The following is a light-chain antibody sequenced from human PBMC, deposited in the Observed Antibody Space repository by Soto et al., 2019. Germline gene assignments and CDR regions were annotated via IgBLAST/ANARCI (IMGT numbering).Light chain of an antibody. CDR1: QSISSN. J-gene: IGKJ2*01. CDR3: QHYNNWPFT. Sequence: IVMTQSPATLSVSLGERATLSCRASQSISSNLAWYQQKPGQAPSLLIYGASARATGIPARFSGSGSGTEFTLTISSLQSEDYAVYYCQHYNNWPFTFGQGTKVDIK. V-gene: IGKV3-15*01. CDR2: GAS.